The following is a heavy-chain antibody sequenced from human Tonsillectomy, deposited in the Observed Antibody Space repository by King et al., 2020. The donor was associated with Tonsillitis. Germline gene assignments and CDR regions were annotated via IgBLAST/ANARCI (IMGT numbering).Heavy chain of an antibody. CDR3: ARDGQYCTNGVCYTEFDY. CDR1: GFTFSSYA. Sequence: VQLVESGGGVVQPGRSLRLSCAASGFTFSSYAMHWVRQAPGKGLEWVAVISYDGSNKYYADSVKGRFTISRDNSKNTLYLQMNSLRAEDTAVYYCARDGQYCTNGVCYTEFDYWGQGTLVTVSS. J-gene: IGHJ4*02. V-gene: IGHV3-30*04. D-gene: IGHD2-8*01. CDR2: ISYDGSNK.